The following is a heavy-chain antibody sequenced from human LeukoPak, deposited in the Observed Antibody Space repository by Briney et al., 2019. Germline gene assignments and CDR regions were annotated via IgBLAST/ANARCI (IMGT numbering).Heavy chain of an antibody. CDR1: GFTFSSYA. CDR3: AKLGLSDIVIGDYFDY. CDR2: ISGSGGST. V-gene: IGHV3-23*01. J-gene: IGHJ4*02. D-gene: IGHD2-15*01. Sequence: GGSLRLSCAASGFTFSSYAMSWVCQARGKGLEWVSAISGSGGSTYYADSVKGRFTISRDNSKNTLYLQMNSLRAEDTAVYYCAKLGLSDIVIGDYFDYWGQGTLVTVSS.